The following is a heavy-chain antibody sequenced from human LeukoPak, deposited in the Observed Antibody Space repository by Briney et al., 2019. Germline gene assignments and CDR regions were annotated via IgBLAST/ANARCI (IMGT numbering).Heavy chain of an antibody. D-gene: IGHD3-3*01. Sequence: ASVKVSCKASGYTFTSYDINWVRQATGQGLEWMGWMNPNSGNTGYAQKFQGRVTMTRNTSISTAYMELSSLRFEDTAVYYCARVIFGVVYYFDYWGQGTLVTVSS. CDR2: MNPNSGNT. CDR1: GYTFTSYD. V-gene: IGHV1-8*01. J-gene: IGHJ4*02. CDR3: ARVIFGVVYYFDY.